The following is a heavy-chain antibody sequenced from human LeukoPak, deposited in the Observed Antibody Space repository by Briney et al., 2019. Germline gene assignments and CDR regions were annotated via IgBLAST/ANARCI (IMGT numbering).Heavy chain of an antibody. J-gene: IGHJ3*02. CDR2: IYTSGST. V-gene: IGHV4-4*07. CDR3: ARAQAHCSSTSCQANDAFDI. CDR1: GGSISSYS. D-gene: IGHD2-2*01. Sequence: SETLSLTCTVSGGSISSYSWSWIRQPAGKGLEWIGRIYTSGSTNYNPSLKSRVTMSVDTSKNQFSLKLSSVTAADTAVYYCARAQAHCSSTSCQANDAFDIWGQGTMVTVSS.